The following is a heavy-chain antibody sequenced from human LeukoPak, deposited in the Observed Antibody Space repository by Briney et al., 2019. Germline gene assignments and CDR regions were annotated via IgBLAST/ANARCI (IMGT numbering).Heavy chain of an antibody. V-gene: IGHV4-30-2*01. CDR3: ARATLRQYQN. J-gene: IGHJ4*02. Sequence: SQTLSLTCAVSGGSISSGGYSWSWIRQPPGKGLEWIGYIYHSGSTYYNPSPKSRVTISVDRSKNQFSLKLSSVTAADTAVYYCARATLRQYQNWGQGTLVTVSS. D-gene: IGHD3-3*01. CDR2: IYHSGST. CDR1: GGSISSGGYS.